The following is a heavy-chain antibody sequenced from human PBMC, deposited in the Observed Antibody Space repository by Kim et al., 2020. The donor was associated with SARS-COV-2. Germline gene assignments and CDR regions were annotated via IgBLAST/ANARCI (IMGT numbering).Heavy chain of an antibody. CDR3: ARRGAWFDC. CDR2: GGT. J-gene: IGHJ4*02. Sequence: GGTFSADSVNGRFTISRDISKNALYLQMDSLRAEDTAVYYCARRGAWFDCWGQGTLVTVSS. V-gene: IGHV3-23*01.